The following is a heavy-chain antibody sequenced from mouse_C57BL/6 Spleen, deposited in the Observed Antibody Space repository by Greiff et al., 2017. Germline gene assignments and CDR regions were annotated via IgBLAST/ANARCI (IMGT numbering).Heavy chain of an antibody. CDR2: IDPENGDT. V-gene: IGHV14-4*01. D-gene: IGHD2-1*01. CDR3: TEGNFFAY. J-gene: IGHJ3*01. Sequence: EVQLQQSGAELVRPGASVKLSCTASGFNIKDDYMHWVKQRPEQGLEWIGWIDPENGDTEYASKFQGKATITADTSSNTAYLQLSSLTSEDTAVYYCTEGNFFAYWGQGTLVTVSA. CDR1: GFNIKDDY.